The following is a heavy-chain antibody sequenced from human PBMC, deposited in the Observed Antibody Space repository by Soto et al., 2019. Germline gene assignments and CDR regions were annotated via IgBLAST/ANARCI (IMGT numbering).Heavy chain of an antibody. Sequence: GGSLRLSCAASGFTFDDYAMHWVRQAPGKGLEWVSGISWNSGSIGYADSVKGRFTISRDNAKNSLYLQMNSLRAEDTALYYCAKGQWLPHYAFDIWGQGTMVTVS. J-gene: IGHJ3*02. CDR3: AKGQWLPHYAFDI. D-gene: IGHD6-19*01. CDR1: GFTFDDYA. V-gene: IGHV3-9*01. CDR2: ISWNSGSI.